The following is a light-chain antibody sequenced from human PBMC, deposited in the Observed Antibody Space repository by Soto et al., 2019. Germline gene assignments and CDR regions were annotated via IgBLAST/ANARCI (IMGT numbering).Light chain of an antibody. CDR1: QSVSNN. CDR3: QQYNIWPPWT. V-gene: IGKV3-15*01. Sequence: EIVTTQSPATLSLSPGERATLSCRASQSVSNNLAWYQQRPGQAPRLLXYGASTRATGVPARFSGSGSGTDFTLTISSLQSEDFAVYYCQQYNIWPPWTFGQGTKVDIK. CDR2: GAS. J-gene: IGKJ1*01.